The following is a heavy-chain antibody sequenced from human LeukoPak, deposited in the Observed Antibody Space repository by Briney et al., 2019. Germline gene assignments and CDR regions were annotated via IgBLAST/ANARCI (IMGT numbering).Heavy chain of an antibody. V-gene: IGHV4-61*02. CDR2: IYTSGST. J-gene: IGHJ6*03. Sequence: PSQTLSLTCTVSGGSISSGSYYWSWIRQPAGKGLEWIGRIYTSGSTNYNPSLKSRVTISVDTSKNQFPLKLSSVTAADTAVYYCARLGGGPAAISYYYYYMDVWGKGTTVTVSS. D-gene: IGHD2-2*02. CDR3: ARLGGGPAAISYYYYYMDV. CDR1: GGSISSGSYY.